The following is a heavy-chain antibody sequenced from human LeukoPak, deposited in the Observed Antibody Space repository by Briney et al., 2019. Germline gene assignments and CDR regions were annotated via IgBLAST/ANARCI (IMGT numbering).Heavy chain of an antibody. CDR2: INHSGST. V-gene: IGHV4-34*01. CDR1: GGSFSGYY. Sequence: PSETLSLTCAVYGGSFSGYYWSWIRQPPGKGLEWIGEINHSGSTNYNPSLKSRVTISVDTSKNQFSLKLSSVTAADTAVYYCARRRVVAAARIDYWGQGTLVTVSS. D-gene: IGHD2-15*01. CDR3: ARRRVVAAARIDY. J-gene: IGHJ4*02.